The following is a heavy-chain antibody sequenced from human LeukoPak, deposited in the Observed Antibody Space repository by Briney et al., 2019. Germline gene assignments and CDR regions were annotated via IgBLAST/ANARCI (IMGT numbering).Heavy chain of an antibody. CDR2: NSYSGSA. CDR1: GGSVSSGNYY. J-gene: IGHJ5*02. Sequence: PSETLSLTCTVSGGSVSSGNYYWTWIRQPPGKGLGWIGYNSYSGSANYNPSLKSRVTILLDTSKNQFSLKLSSVTAADTAIYSCARRVSGDYGHWFDPWGQGTLVTVSS. CDR3: ARRVSGDYGHWFDP. D-gene: IGHD4-17*01. V-gene: IGHV4-61*01.